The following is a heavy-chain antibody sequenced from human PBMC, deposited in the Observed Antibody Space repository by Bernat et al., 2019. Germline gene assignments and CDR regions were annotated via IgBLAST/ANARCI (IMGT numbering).Heavy chain of an antibody. Sequence: QVQLVESGGGVVQPGRSLRLSCAASGFTFSSYGMHWVRQAPGKGLEWVAVIWYDGSNKYYADSVEGRFTISRDNSKNTLYLQMNSLRAEDTAVYYCAREREGLWFGTFDYWGQGTLVTVSS. CDR2: IWYDGSNK. J-gene: IGHJ4*02. CDR3: AREREGLWFGTFDY. CDR1: GFTFSSYG. D-gene: IGHD3-10*01. V-gene: IGHV3-33*01.